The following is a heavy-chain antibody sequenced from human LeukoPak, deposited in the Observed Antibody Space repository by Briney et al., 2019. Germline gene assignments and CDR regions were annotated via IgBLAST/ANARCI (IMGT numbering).Heavy chain of an antibody. CDR1: GGSFSGYY. CDR2: INHSGST. D-gene: IGHD3-10*01. CDR3: ARGPLKYYYGSGSYYTPPFYYGMDV. V-gene: IGHV4-34*01. J-gene: IGHJ6*02. Sequence: SETLSLTCAVYGGSFSGYYWSWIRQPPGKGLEWIGEINHSGSTNYNPSLKSRVTISVDTSKNQFSLKLSSVTAADTAVYYRARGPLKYYYGSGSYYTPPFYYGMDVWGQGTTVTVSS.